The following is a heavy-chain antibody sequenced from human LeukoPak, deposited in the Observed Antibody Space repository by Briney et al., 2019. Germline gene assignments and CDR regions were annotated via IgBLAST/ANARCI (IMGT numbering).Heavy chain of an antibody. CDR3: ARDRTAMAYYYGMDV. CDR2: ISSSSSYI. D-gene: IGHD5-18*01. J-gene: IGHJ6*02. CDR1: GFTFSSYS. V-gene: IGHV3-21*01. Sequence: PGGSLRLSCAASGFTFSSYSMNWVRQAPGKGLEWVSSISSSSSYIYYADSVKGRFTISRDNAKNSLYLQMNSLRAEDTAVYYCARDRTAMAYYYGMDVWGQGTTVTVSS.